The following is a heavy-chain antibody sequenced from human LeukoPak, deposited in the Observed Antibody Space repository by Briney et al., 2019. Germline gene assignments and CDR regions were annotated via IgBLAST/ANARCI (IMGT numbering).Heavy chain of an antibody. CDR2: FSPGDSDS. D-gene: IGHD6-19*01. V-gene: IGHV5-51*01. Sequence: GEALKISCQGSGYSFTNYWIGWVRKMPGKDLEWMGIFSPGDSDSRYSPSLRGQVTISADKSISTAYLQWSSLNASDTAMYYCARLASAWNFDYWGQGTLVTVSS. CDR3: ARLASAWNFDY. J-gene: IGHJ4*02. CDR1: GYSFTNYW.